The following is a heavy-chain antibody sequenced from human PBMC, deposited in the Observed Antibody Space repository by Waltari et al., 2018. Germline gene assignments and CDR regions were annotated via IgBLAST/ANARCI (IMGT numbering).Heavy chain of an antibody. CDR1: GGTFSSYA. CDR2: IIPILGIA. Sequence: QVQLVQSGAEVKKPGSSVKVSCQASGGTFSSYAISWVRQAPGQGLEWMGGIIPILGIANDAQKFQGIVTITADKSTGTAYMELSILRSEDTAVYYCALRATVTTVPWAFDIWGQGTMVTVSS. J-gene: IGHJ3*02. V-gene: IGHV1-69*10. D-gene: IGHD4-17*01. CDR3: ALRATVTTVPWAFDI.